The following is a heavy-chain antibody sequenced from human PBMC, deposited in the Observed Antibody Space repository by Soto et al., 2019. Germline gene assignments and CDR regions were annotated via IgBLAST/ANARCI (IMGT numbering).Heavy chain of an antibody. D-gene: IGHD6-13*01. Sequence: EVQLVESGGGLVQPGGSLRLSCAASGFTLSDYWMTWARQAPGKGLEWVANIKKDGSEQSYVESVRGRFTISRDNAKNSLYRQMTSLRAEDTAVYYCVREIASRLWGKGTTVTVSS. J-gene: IGHJ6*04. V-gene: IGHV3-7*01. CDR2: IKKDGSEQ. CDR3: VREIASRL. CDR1: GFTLSDYW.